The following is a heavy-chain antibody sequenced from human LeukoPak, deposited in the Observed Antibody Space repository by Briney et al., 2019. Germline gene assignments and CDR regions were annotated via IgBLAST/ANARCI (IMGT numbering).Heavy chain of an antibody. CDR1: GFIFSSYG. Sequence: SGGSLRLSCAASGFIFSSYGMHWVRQAPGKGLEWVAVISYDETNKYYADSVKGRFTVSRDNTKNTLYLQMNSLRAEDTAVYYCSKDHSGSNYPNCFDPWGQGTLVTVSS. V-gene: IGHV3-30*18. D-gene: IGHD1-26*01. CDR2: ISYDETNK. CDR3: SKDHSGSNYPNCFDP. J-gene: IGHJ5*02.